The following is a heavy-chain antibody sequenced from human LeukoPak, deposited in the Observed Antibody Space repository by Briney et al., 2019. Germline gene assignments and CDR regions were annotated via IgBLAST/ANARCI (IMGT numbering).Heavy chain of an antibody. CDR2: IAYDGGEK. V-gene: IGHV3-30-3*01. Sequence: PGGSLRLSCAASGVTFSNYVMHWVRQAPGKGLEWVALIAYDGGEKYYADSVKGRFTISRDNSKNTLYLQMNSLRAEDTAMFYCARARGDSSPASRYFDYWGQGALVTVSS. D-gene: IGHD5-18*01. J-gene: IGHJ4*02. CDR3: ARARGDSSPASRYFDY. CDR1: GVTFSNYV.